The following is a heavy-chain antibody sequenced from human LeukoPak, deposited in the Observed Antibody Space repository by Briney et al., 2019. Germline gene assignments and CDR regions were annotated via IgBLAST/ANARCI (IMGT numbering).Heavy chain of an antibody. V-gene: IGHV1-69*04. Sequence: SVKVSXKASGGTFSSYTISWVRQAPGQGLEWIGRIIPILGIANYAQKFQGRVTITADKSSSTAYMELSSLRSEDTAVYYCARDARYCSSTSCQTDAFDIWGQGTMVTVSS. J-gene: IGHJ3*02. CDR3: ARDARYCSSTSCQTDAFDI. D-gene: IGHD2-2*01. CDR1: GGTFSSYT. CDR2: IIPILGIA.